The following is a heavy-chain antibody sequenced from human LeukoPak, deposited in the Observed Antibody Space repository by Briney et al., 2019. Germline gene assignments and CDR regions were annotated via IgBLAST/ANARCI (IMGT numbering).Heavy chain of an antibody. J-gene: IGHJ4*02. D-gene: IGHD6-19*01. Sequence: AGGSLRLSCAASGFTFSSYAMSWVRQAPGKGLEWVSAISGSGGSTYYADSVKGRFTISRDNSKNTLYLQMNSLRAEDTAVYYCARGYSSGRKGDYFDYWGQGTLVTVSS. CDR1: GFTFSSYA. CDR3: ARGYSSGRKGDYFDY. V-gene: IGHV3-23*01. CDR2: ISGSGGST.